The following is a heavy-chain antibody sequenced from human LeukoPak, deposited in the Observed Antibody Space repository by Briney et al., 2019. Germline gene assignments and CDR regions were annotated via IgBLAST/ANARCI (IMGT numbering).Heavy chain of an antibody. CDR2: IYYSGST. V-gene: IGHV4-39*07. D-gene: IGHD3-16*02. J-gene: IGHJ4*02. CDR3: ARDIGDDYVWGSYRYSTYFDY. Sequence: SETLSLTCTVSGGSISSSSYYWGWIRQPPGKGLEWIGSIYYSGSTYYNPSLKSRVTISVDTSKNQFSLKLSSVTAADTAVYYCARDIGDDYVWGSYRYSTYFDYWGQGTLVTVSS. CDR1: GGSISSSSYY.